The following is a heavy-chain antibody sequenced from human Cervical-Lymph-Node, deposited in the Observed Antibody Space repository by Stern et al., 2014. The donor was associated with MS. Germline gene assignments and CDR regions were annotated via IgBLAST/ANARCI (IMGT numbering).Heavy chain of an antibody. D-gene: IGHD2-15*01. CDR3: AKDRLFCSGGGCYAMDV. CDR1: GFTLRSYG. J-gene: IGHJ6*02. V-gene: IGHV3-30*18. CDR2: ISNDGNEK. Sequence: QLVESGGGVVQPGRSLRLSCAASGFTLRSYGMHWVRQAPGKGLEWVAVISNDGNEKYYTDSVKGRFTISRDNSKNTLYLQMNSLRTEDAAVYYCAKDRLFCSGGGCYAMDVWGQGTTVTVSS.